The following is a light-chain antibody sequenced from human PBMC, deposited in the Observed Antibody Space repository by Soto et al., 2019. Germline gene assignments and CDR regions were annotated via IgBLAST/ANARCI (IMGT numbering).Light chain of an antibody. CDR1: QSVSSY. CDR3: QQRSNWPRT. CDR2: DAS. V-gene: IGKV3-11*01. Sequence: EIVLTQSPVTLSLSPGERATLSCRASQSVSSYLAWYQQKPGQAPRLLIYDASNRATGIPARFSGSGSGTDFTLTVSSLEPEDFAVYYCQQRSNWPRTVGQGTKVDSK. J-gene: IGKJ1*01.